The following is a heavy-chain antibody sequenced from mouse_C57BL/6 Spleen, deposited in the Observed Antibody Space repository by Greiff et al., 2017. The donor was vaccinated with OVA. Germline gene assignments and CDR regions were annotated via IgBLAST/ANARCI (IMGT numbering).Heavy chain of an antibody. V-gene: IGHV1-18*01. CDR3: ARGDYGHYAMDY. CDR2: INPNNGGT. Sequence: VQLQQSGPELVKPGASVKIPCKASGYTFTDYNMDWVKQSHGKSLEWIGDINPNNGGTIYNQKFKGKATLTVDKSYSTAYMELRSLTSEDTAVYYCARGDYGHYAMDYWGQGTSVTVSS. CDR1: GYTFTDYN. J-gene: IGHJ4*01. D-gene: IGHD1-2*01.